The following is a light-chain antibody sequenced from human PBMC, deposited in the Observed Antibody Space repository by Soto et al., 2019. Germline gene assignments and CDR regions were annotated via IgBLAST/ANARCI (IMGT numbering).Light chain of an antibody. CDR3: SSYTSSSTLV. V-gene: IGLV2-14*01. Sequence: QSVLTQPASVSGSPGQSITISCTGTSSDVGGYNYVSWCQQHPGKAPKLMIYVVSNRPSGVSNRFSGSKSGNTASLTISGLQAEDEADYYCSSYTSSSTLVFGTGTKVTVL. CDR1: SSDVGGYNY. J-gene: IGLJ1*01. CDR2: VVS.